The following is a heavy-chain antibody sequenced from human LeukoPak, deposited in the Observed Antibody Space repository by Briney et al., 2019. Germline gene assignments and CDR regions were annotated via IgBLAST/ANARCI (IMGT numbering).Heavy chain of an antibody. D-gene: IGHD2-2*01. CDR3: AKGDIVVVPAARAALDC. J-gene: IGHJ4*02. CDR2: ISGSGGST. V-gene: IGHV3-23*01. CDR1: GFTFSSYA. Sequence: GGALRLSCAASGFTFSSYAMRWVRQAPGKGLEWVSAISGSGGSTYYADSVKGRFPISRDNSKNTLYLQMNSLRAEDTAVYYCAKGDIVVVPAARAALDCWGQGTLVTVSS.